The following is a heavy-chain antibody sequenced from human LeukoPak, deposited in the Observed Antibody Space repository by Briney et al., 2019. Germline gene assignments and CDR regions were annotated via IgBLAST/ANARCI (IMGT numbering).Heavy chain of an antibody. CDR1: GFTFTSYA. V-gene: IGHV3-30*04. CDR3: AKEREWEPHFDY. D-gene: IGHD1-26*01. CDR2: ISYDGKNI. J-gene: IGHJ4*02. Sequence: PGGSLRLSCAASGFTFTSYAMHWVRQAPGKGLEWVAVISYDGKNIHYADSVRGRFTISRDDSKSTLYLQMNSLRAEDTAVYYCAKEREWEPHFDYWGQGTLVTVSS.